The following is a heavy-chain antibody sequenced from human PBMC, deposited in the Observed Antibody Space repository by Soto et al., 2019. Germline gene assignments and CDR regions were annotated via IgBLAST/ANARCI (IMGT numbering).Heavy chain of an antibody. CDR2: IIPIFGTA. D-gene: IGHD3-22*01. V-gene: IGHV1-69*13. CDR3: ARAGYYYDSSGYLRSDAFDI. CDR1: GGTFSSYA. Sequence: SVKLSCKASGGTFSSYAISWVRQAPGQGLEWMGGIIPIFGTANYAQKFQGRVTITADESTSTAYMELSSLRSEDTAVYYCARAGYYYDSSGYLRSDAFDIWGQGTMVTVSS. J-gene: IGHJ3*02.